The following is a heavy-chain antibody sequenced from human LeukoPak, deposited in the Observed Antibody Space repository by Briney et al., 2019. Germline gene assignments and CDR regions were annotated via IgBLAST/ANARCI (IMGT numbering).Heavy chain of an antibody. CDR2: IIPILGIA. J-gene: IGHJ5*02. D-gene: IGHD3-9*01. V-gene: IGHV1-69*02. Sequence: GASVKVSCKASGYTFTSYYMHWVRQAPGQGLEWMGRIIPILGIANYAQKFQGRVTITADKSTSTAYMELSSLRSEDTAVYYCARGFDEYPAADWFDPWGQGTLVTVSS. CDR3: ARGFDEYPAADWFDP. CDR1: GYTFTSYY.